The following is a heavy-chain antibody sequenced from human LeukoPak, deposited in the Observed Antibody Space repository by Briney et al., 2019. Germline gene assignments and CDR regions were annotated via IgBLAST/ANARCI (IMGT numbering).Heavy chain of an antibody. V-gene: IGHV3-30*03. CDR2: ISYDGSNK. D-gene: IGHD2-2*01. J-gene: IGHJ4*02. CDR1: GFTFSSYG. Sequence: SGGSLRLSCAASGFTFSSYGMHWVRQAPGKGLEWVAVISYDGSNKYYADSVKGRFTISRDNSKNTLYLQMNSLRAEDTAVYYCAPGLGQLLDYWGQGTLVTVSS. CDR3: APGLGQLLDY.